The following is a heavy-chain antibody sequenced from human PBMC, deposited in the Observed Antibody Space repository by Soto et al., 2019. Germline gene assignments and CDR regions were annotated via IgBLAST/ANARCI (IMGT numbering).Heavy chain of an antibody. V-gene: IGHV4-31*03. Sequence: SETLSLTFTVSGGSISSGGYYWSWIRQHPGKGLEWIGYIYYSGSTYYNPSLKSRVTISVGTSKNQFSLKLSSVTAADTAVYYCARAALRGEMATMDFDYWGQGTLVTVSS. CDR2: IYYSGST. CDR3: ARAALRGEMATMDFDY. J-gene: IGHJ4*02. CDR1: GGSISSGGYY. D-gene: IGHD3-16*01.